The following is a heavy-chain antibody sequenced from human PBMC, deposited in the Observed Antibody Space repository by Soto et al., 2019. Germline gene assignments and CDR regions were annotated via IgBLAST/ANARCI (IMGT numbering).Heavy chain of an antibody. CDR2: IYYSGST. CDR3: ATEPWVNAWGSYGHY. V-gene: IGHV4-39*02. D-gene: IGHD3-16*01. Sequence: SETLSLTCTVSGGSISSSSYYWGWIRQPPGKGLEWIGSIYYSGSTYYNPSLKSRVTISVDTSKNQFSLKLSSVTAADTAVYYCATEPWVNAWGSYGHYWGQGTLVTVSS. J-gene: IGHJ4*02. CDR1: GGSISSSSYY.